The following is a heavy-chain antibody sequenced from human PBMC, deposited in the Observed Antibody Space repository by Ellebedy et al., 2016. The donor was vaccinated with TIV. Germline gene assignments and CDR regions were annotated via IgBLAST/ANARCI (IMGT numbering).Heavy chain of an antibody. D-gene: IGHD1-14*01. Sequence: AASVKVSCKASGYPFSEFYLHWVRQARGQGLEWMGWVNPNSGVTNYAQKFQGRVTMARDTSISTAYMDLSRLRSDDTAVYYCARVWGTSKTFDPWGQGTLVTVSS. CDR3: ARVWGTSKTFDP. CDR1: GYPFSEFY. CDR2: VNPNSGVT. J-gene: IGHJ5*02. V-gene: IGHV1-2*02.